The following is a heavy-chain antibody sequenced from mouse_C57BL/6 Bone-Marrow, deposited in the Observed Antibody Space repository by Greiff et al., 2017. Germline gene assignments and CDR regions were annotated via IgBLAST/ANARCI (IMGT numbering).Heavy chain of an antibody. Sequence: VQLQQSGAELVRPGASVKLSCTASGFNFKDDYMHWVKQRPEQGLEWIGWIDPENGDTEYAPKFQGKATITADTSSNTAYLPLSSLTSEDAAVYYCTTNGYYPWFAYGGRGTLVTVSA. V-gene: IGHV14-4*01. D-gene: IGHD2-3*01. CDR1: GFNFKDDY. CDR2: IDPENGDT. J-gene: IGHJ3*01. CDR3: TTNGYYPWFAY.